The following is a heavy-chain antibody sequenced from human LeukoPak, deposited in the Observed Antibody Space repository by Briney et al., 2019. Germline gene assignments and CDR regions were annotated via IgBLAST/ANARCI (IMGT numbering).Heavy chain of an antibody. D-gene: IGHD3-10*01. V-gene: IGHV3-48*01. J-gene: IGHJ6*03. CDR3: ARFGGNYYYYYYMDV. CDR2: ISSSSSTI. Sequence: GGSLRLSCAASGFTFSSYSMNWVRQAPGKGLGWVSYISSSSSTIYYADSVKGRFTISRDNAKNSLYLQMNSLRAEDTAVYYCARFGGNYYYYYYMDVWGKGTTVTVSS. CDR1: GFTFSSYS.